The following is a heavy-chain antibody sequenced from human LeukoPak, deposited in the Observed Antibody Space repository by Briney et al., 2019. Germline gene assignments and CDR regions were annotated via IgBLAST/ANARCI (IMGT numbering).Heavy chain of an antibody. D-gene: IGHD3-22*01. CDR3: ARDYYDSSGYYYVNWFDP. CDR1: GYTFTSYG. V-gene: IGHV1-2*02. Sequence: ASVKVSCKASGYTFTSYGISWVRQAPGQGLEWMGWINPNSGGTNYAQKFQGRVTMTRDTSISTAYMELSRLRSDDTAVYYCARDYYDSSGYYYVNWFDPWGQGTLVTVSS. J-gene: IGHJ5*02. CDR2: INPNSGGT.